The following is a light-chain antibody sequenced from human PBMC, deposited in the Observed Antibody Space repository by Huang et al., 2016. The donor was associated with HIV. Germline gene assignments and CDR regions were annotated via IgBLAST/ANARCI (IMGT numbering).Light chain of an antibody. CDR1: QSVFSTSTNKGY. Sequence: DIVMAQSPVSLAVSLGERATLTCRSSQSVFSTSTNKGYLAWFQQKPGQPPKLLLFWSSTREVGVPDRFSGSGSGTHFTLTIANLEADDAAIYYCQQYYASPQTFGQGTRV. CDR3: QQYYASPQT. V-gene: IGKV4-1*01. J-gene: IGKJ1*01. CDR2: WSS.